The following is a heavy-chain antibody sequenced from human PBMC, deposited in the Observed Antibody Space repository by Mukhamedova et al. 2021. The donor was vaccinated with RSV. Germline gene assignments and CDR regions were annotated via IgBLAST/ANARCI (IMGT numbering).Heavy chain of an antibody. CDR3: AKDGVAYCISISCFKNWFDP. V-gene: IGHV3-30*18. J-gene: IGHJ5*02. CDR1: YG. D-gene: IGHD2-2*01. CDR2: LSYDGRDK. Sequence: YGMHWVRQAPGKGLEWVAFLSYDGRDKYYADSVRGRFTISRDNSKGTLYLQMNGLRADDTAVYYCAKDGVAYCISISCFKNWFDP.